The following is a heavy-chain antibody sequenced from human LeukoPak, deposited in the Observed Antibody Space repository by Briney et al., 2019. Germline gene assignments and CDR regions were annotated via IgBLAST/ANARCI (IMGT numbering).Heavy chain of an antibody. J-gene: IGHJ6*04. CDR3: ARAGVGTTGTTDLFYYYYGMDV. Sequence: ASVKVSCKASGYTFTGYYMHWVRQAPGQGLEWMGWINPNSGVTNYAQKFQGWVTMTRDTSISTAYMELSRLRSDDTAVYYCARAGVGTTGTTDLFYYYYGMDVWGKGTTVTVSS. CDR1: GYTFTGYY. V-gene: IGHV1-2*04. D-gene: IGHD1-1*01. CDR2: INPNSGVT.